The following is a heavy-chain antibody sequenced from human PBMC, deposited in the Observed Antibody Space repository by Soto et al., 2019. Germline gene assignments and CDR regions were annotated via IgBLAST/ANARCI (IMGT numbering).Heavy chain of an antibody. J-gene: IGHJ6*02. CDR2: ISAYNGNT. V-gene: IGHV1-18*04. CDR1: GYTFTSYG. Sequence: QGKLVQSGAEVKKPGASVKVSCKASGYTFTSYGISWVRQAPGQGLEWMGWISAYNGNTEYAQNFQGRVTMTTDTSTSTAYMELRRVRSDDTAVYYCARDGRVVAVAGTDYYYGMDVWGQGTTVTVSS. CDR3: ARDGRVVAVAGTDYYYGMDV. D-gene: IGHD6-19*01.